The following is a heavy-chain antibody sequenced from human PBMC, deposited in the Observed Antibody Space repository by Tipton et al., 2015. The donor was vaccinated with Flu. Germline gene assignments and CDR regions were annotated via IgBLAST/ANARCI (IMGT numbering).Heavy chain of an antibody. V-gene: IGHV3-13*01. D-gene: IGHD2-15*01. CDR3: ARVDYCRGGTCCYFDY. CDR2: IGSAGDT. J-gene: IGHJ4*02. CDR1: GFTFSLYD. Sequence: GSLRLSCAASGFTFSLYDIHWVRQVTGKSLEWVSAIGSAGDTHYSDAVKGRFTITRDNVKNSLYLQMSRLRVGDTAVYYCARVDYCRGGTCCYFDYWGQGTLVTVSS.